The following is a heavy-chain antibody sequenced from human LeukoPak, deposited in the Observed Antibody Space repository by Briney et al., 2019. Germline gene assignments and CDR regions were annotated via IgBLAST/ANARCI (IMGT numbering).Heavy chain of an antibody. V-gene: IGHV3-48*01. J-gene: IGHJ4*02. D-gene: IGHD6-19*01. CDR1: KFTFSSYS. CDR3: ARAFREYSSGWYEDY. Sequence: GGSLRLSCAASKFTFSSYSMNWVRQAPGKGLEWVSYISSSSSTIYYADSVKGRFTISRDNAKNSLYLQMNSLRAEDTAVYYCARAFREYSSGWYEDYWGQGTLVTVSS. CDR2: ISSSSSTI.